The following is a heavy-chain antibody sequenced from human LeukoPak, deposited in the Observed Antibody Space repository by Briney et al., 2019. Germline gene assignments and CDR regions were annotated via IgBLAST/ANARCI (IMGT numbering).Heavy chain of an antibody. J-gene: IGHJ5*01. V-gene: IGHV3-21*01. CDR2: ISSSSTYI. CDR3: AREADGYNSNWLDS. D-gene: IGHD5-24*01. CDR1: GFSFTDST. Sequence: GGSLRLSRAASGFSFTDSTMNWVRQAPGKGLEWVSSISSSSTYIYYADSVKGRFTISRDNAKNSLFLQINSLRAEDTAVFYCAREADGYNSNWLDSWGQGTLVTVSS.